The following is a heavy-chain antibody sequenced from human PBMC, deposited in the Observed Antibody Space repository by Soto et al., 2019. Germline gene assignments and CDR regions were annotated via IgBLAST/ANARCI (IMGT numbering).Heavy chain of an antibody. CDR3: ARGIVVVPAAMGYFDY. D-gene: IGHD2-2*01. Sequence: PSETLSLTCAVSSGSISSSNWWSWVRQPPGKGLEWIGEIYHSGSTNYNTSLKSRVTISVDTSKNQFSLKLSSVTAADTAVYYCARGIVVVPAAMGYFDYWGQGTLVTVSS. CDR1: SGSISSSNW. CDR2: IYHSGST. V-gene: IGHV4-4*02. J-gene: IGHJ4*02.